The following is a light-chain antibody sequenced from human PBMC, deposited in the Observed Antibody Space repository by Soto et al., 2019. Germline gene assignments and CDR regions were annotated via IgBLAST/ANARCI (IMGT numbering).Light chain of an antibody. CDR3: FSHRGGDSHV. CDR2: GVT. Sequence: ALTQPASVSGSPGQSITISCTGTSSDVGAYNYVSWYQQYPGKAPKLMIYGVTNRPSGVSNRFSGSKTGNTASLTISGLQAEDEADYYCFSHRGGDSHVFGTGTKVTVL. CDR1: SSDVGAYNY. V-gene: IGLV2-14*01. J-gene: IGLJ1*01.